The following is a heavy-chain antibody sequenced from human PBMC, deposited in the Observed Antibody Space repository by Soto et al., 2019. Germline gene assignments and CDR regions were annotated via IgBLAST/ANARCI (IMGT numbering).Heavy chain of an antibody. J-gene: IGHJ6*03. CDR2: INHSGST. V-gene: IGHV4-34*01. CDR3: ARALKPIAARYYYYYMDV. Sequence: PSETLSVTCGVYGVSFSGYGLSWIRPPPGKGLEWIGEINHSGSTNYNPSLKSRVTISVDTSKNQFSLKLSSVTAADTAVYYCARALKPIAARYYYYYMDVWGKGTTVTVSS. D-gene: IGHD6-6*01. CDR1: GVSFSGYG.